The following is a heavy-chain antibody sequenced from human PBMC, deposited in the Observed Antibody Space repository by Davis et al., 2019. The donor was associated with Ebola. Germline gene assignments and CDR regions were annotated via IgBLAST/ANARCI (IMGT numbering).Heavy chain of an antibody. D-gene: IGHD2-2*02. V-gene: IGHV4-61*01. CDR3: ARGKTYQLLYYYYGMDV. Sequence: SETLSLTCTVSGGSVSSASYYWTWIRQPPGKGLEWIGYIYYSGGFNYNPSLRSRVTISVDTSKNQFSLKLSSVTAADTAVYYCARGKTYQLLYYYYGMDVWGQGTTVTVSS. CDR1: GGSVSSASYY. CDR2: IYYSGGF. J-gene: IGHJ6*02.